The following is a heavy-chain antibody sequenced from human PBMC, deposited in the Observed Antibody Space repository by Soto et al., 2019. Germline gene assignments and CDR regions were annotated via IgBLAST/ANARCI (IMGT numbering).Heavy chain of an antibody. Sequence: EVRLVESGGGLVQPGGSLRLSCAASGVTVGNNYMSWVRQAPGKGLEWVSVTYSGGDTRYADSVKGRFTMSRDSTKHTVSLQLDSLSAEDTALYFCARYVPVTALGYWGQGSLVTVYS. J-gene: IGHJ4*02. CDR2: TYSGGDT. D-gene: IGHD4-17*01. CDR1: GVTVGNNY. V-gene: IGHV3-66*01. CDR3: ARYVPVTALGY.